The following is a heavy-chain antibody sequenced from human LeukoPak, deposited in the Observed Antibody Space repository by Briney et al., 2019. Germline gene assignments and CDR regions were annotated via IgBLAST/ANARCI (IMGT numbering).Heavy chain of an antibody. J-gene: IGHJ4*02. V-gene: IGHV3-30*02. CDR3: AKDLEVRGVIRGDY. CDR1: GFTFSSYG. Sequence: PGGSLRLSCAASGFTFSSYGMHWVRQAPGKGLEWVAFIRYDGSNKYYADSVKGRFTISRDNSKNTLYLQMNSLRAEDTAVYYCAKDLEVRGVIRGDYWGQGTLVTVSS. CDR2: IRYDGSNK. D-gene: IGHD3-10*01.